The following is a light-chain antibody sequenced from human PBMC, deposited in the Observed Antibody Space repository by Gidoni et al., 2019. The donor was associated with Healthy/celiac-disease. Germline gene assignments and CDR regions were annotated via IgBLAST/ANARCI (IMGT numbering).Light chain of an antibody. J-gene: IGKJ1*01. CDR3: QQYNSAPLT. Sequence: IQITQSPSPLSASVGDRLTITCRASQGISIYLAWYQQKPGKVPKLLIYAASTLHSGVPSRFSGSGSGTDFTLTISSLQPEDVATYYCQQYNSAPLTFAQXTKVEIK. V-gene: IGKV1-27*01. CDR2: AAS. CDR1: QGISIY.